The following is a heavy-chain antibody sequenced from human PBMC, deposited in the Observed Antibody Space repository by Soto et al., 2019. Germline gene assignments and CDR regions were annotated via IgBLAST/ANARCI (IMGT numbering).Heavy chain of an antibody. CDR3: TTDSGYYGSGSCPYYYYYGMDV. J-gene: IGHJ6*02. CDR2: IKSKTDGGTT. D-gene: IGHD3-10*01. Sequence: GGSLRLSCTASGFTFSNAWMSWVRQAPGKGLEWVGRIKSKTDGGTTDYAAPVKGRFTISRDDSKNTLYLQMNSLKTEDTAVYYCTTDSGYYGSGSCPYYYYYGMDVWGQGTTVTVSS. V-gene: IGHV3-15*01. CDR1: GFTFSNAW.